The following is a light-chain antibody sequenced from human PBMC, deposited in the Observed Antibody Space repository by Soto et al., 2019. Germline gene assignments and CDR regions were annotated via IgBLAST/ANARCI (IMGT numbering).Light chain of an antibody. CDR3: AAWDDSLSGLI. Sequence: QSVLTQPPSASGTPGQRVTISCSGSSSNIGAYYAYWYQQLPGTAPKLLIYRNNQRPSGVPDRFSGSKSGTSASLAISGLRSEDEADYYCAAWDDSLSGLIFGGGTKLTVL. J-gene: IGLJ2*01. CDR2: RNN. CDR1: SSNIGAYY. V-gene: IGLV1-47*01.